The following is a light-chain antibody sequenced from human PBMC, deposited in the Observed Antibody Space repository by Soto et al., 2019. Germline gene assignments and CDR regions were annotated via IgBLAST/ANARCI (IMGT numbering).Light chain of an antibody. J-gene: IGKJ1*01. Sequence: AIQMTQSPSSLSASVGDRVTITCRASQGIRSDLAWYQKKSGNAPKLLIYAASSLQSGVPSRFSGSGFGSDLTLTISRLQPEDFAPYYCLQDYGYPRTFGQGTSVEI. CDR1: QGIRSD. CDR3: LQDYGYPRT. V-gene: IGKV1-6*01. CDR2: AAS.